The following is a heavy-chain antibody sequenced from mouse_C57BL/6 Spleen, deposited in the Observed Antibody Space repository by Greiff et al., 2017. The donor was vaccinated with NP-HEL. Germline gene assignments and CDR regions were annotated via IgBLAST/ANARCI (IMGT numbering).Heavy chain of an antibody. V-gene: IGHV1-59*01. CDR1: GYTFTSYW. CDR3: ARSKGLPLAMDY. CDR2: IDPSDSYT. J-gene: IGHJ4*01. Sequence: QVQLQQPGAELVRPGTSVKLSCKASGYTFTSYWMHWVKQRPGQGLEWIGVIDPSDSYTNYNQKFKGKATLTVDTSSSTAYMQLSSLTSEDSAVYYCARSKGLPLAMDYWGQGTSVTVSS. D-gene: IGHD2-1*01.